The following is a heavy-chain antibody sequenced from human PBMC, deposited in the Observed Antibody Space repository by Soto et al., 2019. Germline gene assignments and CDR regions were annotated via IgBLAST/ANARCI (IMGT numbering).Heavy chain of an antibody. CDR3: ARAPAQVRYYGPGTYYYYGMDV. J-gene: IGHJ6*02. CDR2: IIPIFGTA. Sequence: QVQLVQSGAEVKKPGSSVKVSCKASGGTFSSYAISWVRQAPGQGLEWMGGIIPIFGTANYAQKFQGRVTITADESTSTAYMELSSLRSEDTAVYYCARAPAQVRYYGPGTYYYYGMDVWGQGTTVTVSS. D-gene: IGHD3-10*01. V-gene: IGHV1-69*01. CDR1: GGTFSSYA.